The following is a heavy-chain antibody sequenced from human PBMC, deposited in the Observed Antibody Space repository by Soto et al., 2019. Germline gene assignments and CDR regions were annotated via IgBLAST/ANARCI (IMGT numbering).Heavy chain of an antibody. J-gene: IGHJ3*01. V-gene: IGHV3-53*01. D-gene: IGHD3-16*01. CDR1: GFTFSSND. Sequence: EVLLVESGGGLIQPGGSLRLSCEASGFTFSSNDMNWVRQAPGKGLEWVSLIWTSGSTAYADSVKGRYTISRDNSNSALYLHMSSLRAEDTAVYYCATRPLLRGAPWGQGTMVTVSS. CDR3: ATRPLLRGAP. CDR2: IWTSGST.